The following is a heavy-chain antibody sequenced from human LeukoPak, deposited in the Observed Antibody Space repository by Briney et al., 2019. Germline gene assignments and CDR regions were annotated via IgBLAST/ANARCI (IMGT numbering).Heavy chain of an antibody. J-gene: IGHJ5*02. D-gene: IGHD2-15*01. V-gene: IGHV5-51*01. CDR2: IYPADSNI. CDR1: GYSINNYW. Sequence: ESLKISCKGSGYSINNYWIGWVRQMPGKGLVWMGIIYPADSNIRYSPSFQGQVTISADKSISTAYLQWSSWKASDTAMYNWARQEYCSGGSCYAWFDPWGQGTLVTVSS. CDR3: ARQEYCSGGSCYAWFDP.